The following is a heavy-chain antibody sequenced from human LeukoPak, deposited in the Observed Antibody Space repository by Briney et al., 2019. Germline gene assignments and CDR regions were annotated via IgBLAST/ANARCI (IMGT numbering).Heavy chain of an antibody. CDR3: ARRSSWYGGGFDP. V-gene: IGHV3-21*04. J-gene: IGHJ5*02. D-gene: IGHD6-13*01. CDR2: IRSSSTYI. Sequence: PGGSLRLSCAASGFTFSSYSLNWVRQAPGKGLEWVSSIRSSSTYIYYADSVKGRFIISRDNANNSVYLQMNSLRAEDTALYYCARRSSWYGGGFDPWGQGTLVTVSS. CDR1: GFTFSSYS.